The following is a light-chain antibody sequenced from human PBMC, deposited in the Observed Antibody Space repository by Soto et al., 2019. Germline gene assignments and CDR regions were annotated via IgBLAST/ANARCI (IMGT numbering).Light chain of an antibody. V-gene: IGKV1-12*01. J-gene: IGKJ2*01. CDR3: QQYNDWPPGGA. CDR2: AAS. Sequence: DIQMTQSPSSVSASVGDRVTITCRASQGLSSYLAWYQQKPGKAPKLLIYAASSRATSIPARFIGDGSGTEFTLTISSLQSEDFAVYYCQQYNDWPPGGAFGQGTKLEIK. CDR1: QGLSSY.